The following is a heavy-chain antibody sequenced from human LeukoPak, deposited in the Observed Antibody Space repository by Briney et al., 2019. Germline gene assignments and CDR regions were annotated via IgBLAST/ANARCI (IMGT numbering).Heavy chain of an antibody. J-gene: IGHJ4*02. D-gene: IGHD4-17*01. CDR3: ARGGAFGDRTYYFAS. Sequence: GGSLRLSCAASGFTFSSYGMHWVRQAPGKRLEWVAVISYDGSNKYYADSVKGRFTISRDNSKNTLYLQMNSLRAEDTAVYYCARGGAFGDRTYYFASWGQGILVTVSS. CDR2: ISYDGSNK. V-gene: IGHV3-30*03. CDR1: GFTFSSYG.